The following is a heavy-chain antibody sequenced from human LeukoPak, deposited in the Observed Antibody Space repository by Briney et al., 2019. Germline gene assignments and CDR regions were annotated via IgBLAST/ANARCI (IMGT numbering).Heavy chain of an antibody. D-gene: IGHD6-19*01. V-gene: IGHV3-21*01. CDR3: ARDPYSSGWYKDAFDI. Sequence: GGSLRLSCAASGFTFSSYSMNWVRQAPGKGLGWVSSIGGSSSYINYADSVKGRFTISRDNAQNSLFLQLNSLRAEDTAVYYCARDPYSSGWYKDAFDIWGQGTMVTVSS. CDR1: GFTFSSYS. CDR2: IGGSSSYI. J-gene: IGHJ3*02.